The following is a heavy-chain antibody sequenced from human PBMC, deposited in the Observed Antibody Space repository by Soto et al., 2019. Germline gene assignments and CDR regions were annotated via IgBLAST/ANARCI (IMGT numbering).Heavy chain of an antibody. Sequence: WIWIRQHPGKGLEWIGYIYSTGSTYYNPSLRSRVGISIDTSQNQFSLRMTSVTAADTAIYYCARDTAGMDYCDYWGQGALVTVSS. D-gene: IGHD6-13*01. CDR2: IYSTGST. V-gene: IGHV4-31*02. J-gene: IGHJ4*02. CDR3: ARDTAGMDYCDY.